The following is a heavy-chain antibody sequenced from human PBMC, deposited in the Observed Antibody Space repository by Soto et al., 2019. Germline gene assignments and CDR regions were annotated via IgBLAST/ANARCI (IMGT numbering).Heavy chain of an antibody. V-gene: IGHV1-18*01. CDR1: GYIISCYG. CDR3: ARDRLRGYDSSGFYS. CDR2: INPSDGNR. D-gene: IGHD3-22*01. J-gene: IGHJ4*02. Sequence: ASVKVSCKAAGYIISCYGINWVRQAPGQGLEWMGWINPSDGNRNFAQKFEDRVTMTTATSTNTVFLELRSLKSDDTAIYYCARDRLRGYDSSGFYSWGQGTMVTVSS.